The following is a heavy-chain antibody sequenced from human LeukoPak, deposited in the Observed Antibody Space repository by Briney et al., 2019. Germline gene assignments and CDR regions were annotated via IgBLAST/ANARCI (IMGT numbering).Heavy chain of an antibody. D-gene: IGHD6-13*01. J-gene: IGHJ5*02. CDR3: ARKRVIAAAGTGPGWWFDP. CDR1: GYTFTSYD. Sequence: GASVKVSCKASGYTFTSYDINWVRQATGQGLEWMGWMNPNSGNTGYAQKSQGRVTMTRNTSISTAYMELSSLRSEDTAVYYCARKRVIAAAGTGPGWWFDPWGQGTLVTVSS. V-gene: IGHV1-8*01. CDR2: MNPNSGNT.